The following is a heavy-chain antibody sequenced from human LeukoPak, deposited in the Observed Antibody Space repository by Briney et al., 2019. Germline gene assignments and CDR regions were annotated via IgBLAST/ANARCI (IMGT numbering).Heavy chain of an antibody. V-gene: IGHV4-34*01. J-gene: IGHJ6*03. D-gene: IGHD6-19*01. CDR1: GGSFSGYY. CDR3: ARGASSGWYPLYYYYMDV. CDR2: INHSGST. Sequence: SETLSLTCAVYGGSFSGYYWSWIRQPPGKGLEGIGEINHSGSTNYNPSLKSRVTISVDTSKNQFSLKLSSVTAADTAVYYCARGASSGWYPLYYYYMDVWGKGTTVTVSS.